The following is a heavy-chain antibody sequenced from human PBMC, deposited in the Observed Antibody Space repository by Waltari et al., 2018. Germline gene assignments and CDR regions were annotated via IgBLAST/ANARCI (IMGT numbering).Heavy chain of an antibody. J-gene: IGHJ6*02. CDR3: ARASVDIVATAYYYYGMDV. V-gene: IGHV4-34*01. CDR1: GGSFSGYY. D-gene: IGHD5-12*01. CDR2: INHSGST. Sequence: QVQLQQWGAGLLKPSETLSLTCAVHGGSFSGYYWSWIRQPPGKGLGWIGEINHSGSTNYNPCLKSRVTISVDTSKNQFSLKLSSVTAADTAVYYCARASVDIVATAYYYYGMDVWGQGTTVTVSS.